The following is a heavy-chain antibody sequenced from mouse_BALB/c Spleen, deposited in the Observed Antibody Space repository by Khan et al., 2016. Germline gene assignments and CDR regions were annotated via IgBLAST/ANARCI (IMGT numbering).Heavy chain of an antibody. CDR3: ARVGYYRYDEGYYMNY. D-gene: IGHD2-12*01. CDR2: IYPYNGDI. CDR1: GYTFTDYN. J-gene: IGHJ4*01. Sequence: EVQLQESGPELVKPGASVKISCKASGYTFTDYNIHWLKQSHGESLEWIGNIYPYNGDIDYNQKFKSQATLTVDTSSSTPYMKLSSLTSEDSAVYYCARVGYYRYDEGYYMNYWGQGTSVTVSS. V-gene: IGHV1S29*02.